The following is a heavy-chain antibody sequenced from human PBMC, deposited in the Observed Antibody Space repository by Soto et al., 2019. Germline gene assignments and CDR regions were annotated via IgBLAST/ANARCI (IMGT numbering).Heavy chain of an antibody. D-gene: IGHD3-16*02. CDR2: ITSSGSTI. CDR3: ARGNSPVNVH. J-gene: IGHJ4*02. Sequence: PGRSLRLSCAASGFTFNNYEMNWVRQAPGKGLEWVSYITSSGSTIYYADSVKGRFTISRDNAKNSLYLQMNSLRVEDTAVYYCARGNSPVNVHWGQGTLVTVSS. CDR1: GFTFNNYE. V-gene: IGHV3-48*03.